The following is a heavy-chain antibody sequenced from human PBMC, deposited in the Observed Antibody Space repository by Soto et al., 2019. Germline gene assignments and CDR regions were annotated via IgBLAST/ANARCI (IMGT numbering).Heavy chain of an antibody. J-gene: IGHJ6*03. Sequence: ASVKVSCKASGYTFTSYGISWVRQAPGQELEWMGWISAYNGNTNYAQKLQGRVTMTTDTSTSTAYMELRSLRSDDTAVYYCARVNLVPAAIDMDVWGKGTTVTVSS. CDR3: ARVNLVPAAIDMDV. D-gene: IGHD2-2*02. CDR2: ISAYNGNT. V-gene: IGHV1-18*01. CDR1: GYTFTSYG.